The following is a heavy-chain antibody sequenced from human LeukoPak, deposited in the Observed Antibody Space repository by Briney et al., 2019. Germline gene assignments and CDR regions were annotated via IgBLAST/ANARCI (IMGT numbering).Heavy chain of an antibody. D-gene: IGHD3-10*01. CDR3: ARHRRRITMGPGLFDY. V-gene: IGHV4-34*01. Sequence: SETLSLTCAVHGGSFSGYYWRWIRQPPGKGLEWIGEINHSGSTNYNPSLKSRVTISVDTSKNQFSLKLSSVTAADTAVYYCARHRRRITMGPGLFDYWGQGTLVTVSS. CDR1: GGSFSGYY. J-gene: IGHJ4*02. CDR2: INHSGST.